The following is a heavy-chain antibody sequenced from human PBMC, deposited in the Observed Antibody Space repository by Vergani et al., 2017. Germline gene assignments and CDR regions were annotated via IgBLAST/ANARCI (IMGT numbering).Heavy chain of an antibody. CDR1: GFTFSSYG. D-gene: IGHD3-16*01. J-gene: IGHJ3*02. V-gene: IGHV3-30*18. CDR2: ISYDGSNK. CDR3: AKDRGEGDAFDI. Sequence: QVQLVESGGGVVQPGRSLRLSCAASGFTFSSYGMHWVRQAPGKGLEWVAVISYDGSNKYYADSVKGRFTISRDNSKNTLYLQKNSLRAEDTAVYYCAKDRGEGDAFDIWGQGTMVTVSS.